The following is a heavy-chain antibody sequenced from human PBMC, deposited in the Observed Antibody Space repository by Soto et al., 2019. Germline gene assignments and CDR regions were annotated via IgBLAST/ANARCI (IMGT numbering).Heavy chain of an antibody. CDR3: ARDRDSSGYYYHY. CDR2: NIPILGIA. CDR1: GGTFSSYT. Sequence: QVQLVQSGAEVKKPGSSVKVSCKASGGTFSSYTISWVRQAPGQGLEWMGRNIPILGIANYAQKFQGRVTITADKSTSTAYMELSSLRSEDTAVYYCARDRDSSGYYYHYWGQGTLVTVSS. J-gene: IGHJ4*02. V-gene: IGHV1-69*08. D-gene: IGHD3-22*01.